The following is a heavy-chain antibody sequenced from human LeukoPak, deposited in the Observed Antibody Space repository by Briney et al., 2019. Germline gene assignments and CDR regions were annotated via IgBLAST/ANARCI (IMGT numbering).Heavy chain of an antibody. Sequence: ASVKVSCKASGYTFTGYYMHWVRQAPGQGGEWMGWINPNSGGTNYAQKFQGRVTMTRDTSISTAYMELSRLRSDDTAVYYCARGANWDYYYYGMDVWGQGTTVTVSS. J-gene: IGHJ6*02. V-gene: IGHV1-2*02. CDR1: GYTFTGYY. CDR2: INPNSGGT. D-gene: IGHD7-27*01. CDR3: ARGANWDYYYYGMDV.